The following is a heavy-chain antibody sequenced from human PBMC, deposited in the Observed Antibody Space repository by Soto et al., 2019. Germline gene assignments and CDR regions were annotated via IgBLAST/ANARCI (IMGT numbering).Heavy chain of an antibody. CDR1: GFTFSDHY. CDR3: VSVQLGPPLLKQFAS. D-gene: IGHD1-1*01. J-gene: IGHJ4*02. CDR2: IRNKDNSYVT. V-gene: IGHV3-72*01. Sequence: GGSLRLSCAASGFTFSDHYMDWVRQAPGKGLEWVGRIRNKDNSYVTEYAASVKGRFTISRDDSWNSLYLQMNSLKTEDTAVYYCVSVQLGPPLLKQFASWGQGTLVPVS.